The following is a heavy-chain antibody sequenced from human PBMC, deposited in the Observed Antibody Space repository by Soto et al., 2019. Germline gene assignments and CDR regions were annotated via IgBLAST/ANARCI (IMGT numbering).Heavy chain of an antibody. CDR3: ARHFGPNGSDNWFDP. D-gene: IGHD2-8*01. CDR2: IYYSGST. V-gene: IGHV4-39*01. CDR1: GGSISSSSYC. J-gene: IGHJ5*02. Sequence: PSETLPLTCTVSGGSISSSSYCWGWIRQPPGKGLEWIGSIYYSGSTYYNPSLKSRVTISVDTSKNQFSLKLSSVTAADTAVYYCARHFGPNGSDNWFDPWGQGTLVTVSS.